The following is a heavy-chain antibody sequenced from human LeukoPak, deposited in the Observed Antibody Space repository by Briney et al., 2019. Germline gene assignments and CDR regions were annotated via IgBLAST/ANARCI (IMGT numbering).Heavy chain of an antibody. D-gene: IGHD3-3*01. CDR3: ARERYGEWLSPFDY. CDR1: GFTFSSYA. Sequence: GGSLRLSCAASGFTFSSYAMDGVRQAPGKGLEWVAVISYDGSNKYYADSVKGRFTISRDNSKNTLYLQMNSLRAEDTAVYYCARERYGEWLSPFDYWGQGTLVTVTS. V-gene: IGHV3-30-3*01. CDR2: ISYDGSNK. J-gene: IGHJ4*02.